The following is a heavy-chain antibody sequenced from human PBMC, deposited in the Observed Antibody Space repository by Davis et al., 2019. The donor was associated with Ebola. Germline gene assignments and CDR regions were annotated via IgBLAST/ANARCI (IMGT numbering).Heavy chain of an antibody. CDR3: ANLRGVDY. V-gene: IGHV3-48*03. CDR2: ISSSGSTI. CDR1: GFTFSSYE. Sequence: GESLKISCAASGFTFSSYEMNRVRQAPEKGLEWVSYISSSGSTIYYADPVKGRFTISRDNAKNSLYLQMNSLRAEDTAVYYCANLRGVDYWGQGTLVTVSS. J-gene: IGHJ4*02. D-gene: IGHD1-26*01.